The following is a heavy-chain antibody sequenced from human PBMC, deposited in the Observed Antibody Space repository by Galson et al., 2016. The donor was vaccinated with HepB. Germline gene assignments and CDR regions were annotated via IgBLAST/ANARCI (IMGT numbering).Heavy chain of an antibody. CDR2: IRGSGTGP. J-gene: IGHJ3*02. Sequence: SLRLSCAASGFSISIYSMNWVRQAPGKGLEWVPAIRGSGTGPSYTDSVKGRFTISRANSKNTLSLQMNRLRAEDAAVYYCAKISLVGYNSCCGGSFDIWGRGTMVTVSS. CDR1: GFSISIYS. D-gene: IGHD6-19*01. V-gene: IGHV3-23*01. CDR3: AKISLVGYNSCCGGSFDI.